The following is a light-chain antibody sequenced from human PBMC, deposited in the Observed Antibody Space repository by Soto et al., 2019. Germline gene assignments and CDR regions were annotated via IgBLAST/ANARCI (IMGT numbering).Light chain of an antibody. CDR2: NVS. V-gene: IGLV2-14*03. CDR1: SSDVGAYNF. J-gene: IGLJ1*01. Sequence: QSALTQPASVSGSPGQSITISCTGTSSDVGAYNFVSWYQQHPGKAPKLMIFNVSSRPSGVSDRFSGSKSGNTASLTISGLQAEDEGDYYCSSYTSSSNHVFGSGTKVTVL. CDR3: SSYTSSSNHV.